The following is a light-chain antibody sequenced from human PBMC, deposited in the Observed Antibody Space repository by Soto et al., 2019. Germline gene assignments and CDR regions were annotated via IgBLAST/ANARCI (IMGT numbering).Light chain of an antibody. CDR1: QSVRNSK. CDR3: QQYDSSPWT. J-gene: IGKJ1*01. Sequence: EIVFTQAPGTLSVSPGERATLSCRASQSVRNSKLAWYQQKPGQAPRLLIYDASSRATGVPDRFSGSGSGTDFTLTISRLEPEDFAVYFCQQYDSSPWTLGQGTKVDIK. CDR2: DAS. V-gene: IGKV3-20*01.